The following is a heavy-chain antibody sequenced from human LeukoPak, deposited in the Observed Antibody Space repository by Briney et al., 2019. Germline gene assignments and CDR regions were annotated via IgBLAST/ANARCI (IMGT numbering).Heavy chain of an antibody. Sequence: GGPLILSCAVSGFTVSSNSMSWVRQAPGKGLEWVSILYSGGGTDYADSVKGRFTISRDNSKNTLYLGMNSLRVEDTAVYYCAREYCSGGSCYRRQYYFDYWGQGTLVTVSS. CDR3: AREYCSGGSCYRRQYYFDY. J-gene: IGHJ4*02. D-gene: IGHD2-15*01. CDR1: GFTVSSNS. CDR2: LYSGGGT. V-gene: IGHV3-53*01.